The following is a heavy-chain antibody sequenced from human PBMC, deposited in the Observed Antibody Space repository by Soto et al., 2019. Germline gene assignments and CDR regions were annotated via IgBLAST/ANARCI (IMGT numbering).Heavy chain of an antibody. CDR2: VYYSGTT. J-gene: IGHJ2*01. V-gene: IGHV4-30-4*01. CDR3: DRMSYFYDKWYLDR. D-gene: IGHD3-22*01. CDR1: GASINNNDNY. Sequence: PSETLSLTCTVSGASINNNDNYWSWILQTTGKGLDCIGYVYYSGTTDYIPSLKSRLSMSISKSQHQFTLKLNSVTAAATATSYCDRMSYFYDKWYLDRWGRGTLVTVSS.